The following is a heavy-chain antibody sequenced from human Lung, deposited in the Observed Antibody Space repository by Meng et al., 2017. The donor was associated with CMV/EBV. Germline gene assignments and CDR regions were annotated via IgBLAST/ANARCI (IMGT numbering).Heavy chain of an antibody. Sequence: QITLKESGPTLVKPXQTLTLTCXFSGFSLSTSGVGVGWIRQPPGKALEWLALLYWDDDKRYSPSLKSRLTITKDTPKNQVVLTMTNMDPVDTATYYCARAYCSGGSCYSFDWFDPWGQGTLVTVSS. V-gene: IGHV2-5*02. CDR3: ARAYCSGGSCYSFDWFDP. J-gene: IGHJ5*02. CDR2: LYWDDDK. CDR1: GFSLSTSGVG. D-gene: IGHD2-15*01.